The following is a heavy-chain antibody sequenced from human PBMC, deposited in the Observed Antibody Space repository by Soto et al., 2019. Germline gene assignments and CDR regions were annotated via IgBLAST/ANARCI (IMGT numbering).Heavy chain of an antibody. Sequence: GGSLRLSCAASGFTFSDHYMDWVRQAPGKGLEWVGRTRNKANSYTTEYAASVKGRFTISRDDSKNSLYLQMNSLKTEDTAVYYCARGGPDYGDHYYYYYYMDVWGKGTTVTVSS. V-gene: IGHV3-72*01. J-gene: IGHJ6*03. CDR3: ARGGPDYGDHYYYYYYMDV. CDR2: TRNKANSYTT. CDR1: GFTFSDHY. D-gene: IGHD4-17*01.